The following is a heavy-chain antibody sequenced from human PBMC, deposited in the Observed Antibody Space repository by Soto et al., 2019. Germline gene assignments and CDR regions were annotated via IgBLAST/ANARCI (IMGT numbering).Heavy chain of an antibody. D-gene: IGHD6-13*01. Sequence: SVTLPLTCTVFGGYISSGGYSWSWIRQTPGKGLEWIGEINHSGSTNYNPSLKSRVTISVDTSKNQFSLKLSSVTAADTAVYYCARHRGPAGTEACWFGPWGQGTLVTVSS. J-gene: IGHJ5*02. CDR2: INHSGST. V-gene: IGHV4-61*08. CDR1: GGYISSGGYS. CDR3: ARHRGPAGTEACWFGP.